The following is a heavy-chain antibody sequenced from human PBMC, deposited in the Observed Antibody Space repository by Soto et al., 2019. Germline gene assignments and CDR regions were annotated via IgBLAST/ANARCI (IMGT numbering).Heavy chain of an antibody. J-gene: IGHJ3*02. Sequence: QVQLQQWGAGLLKPSETLSLTCAVYGGFVSSGSYYWSWIRQPPGKGLEWIGEMSHSGGTHFNPSLKSRVTISVDTSKNQCSLNMTSVTAADTALYYCARVERGTATTVVDAFDIWGPGTMVTVSS. CDR3: ARVERGTATTVVDAFDI. V-gene: IGHV4-34*01. CDR2: MSHSGGT. D-gene: IGHD1-1*01. CDR1: GGFVSSGSYY.